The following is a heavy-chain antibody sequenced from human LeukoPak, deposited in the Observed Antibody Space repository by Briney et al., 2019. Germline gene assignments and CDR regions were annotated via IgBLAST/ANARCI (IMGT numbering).Heavy chain of an antibody. CDR2: ISGSGATT. CDR1: GFTFSSYA. J-gene: IGHJ4*02. Sequence: QPGGSLRLSCAAYGFTFSSYAMRWVRQAPGKGGEWVSAISGSGATTSFAAYVKARFSISRDHSKSTLSLQMTSLRAEDPAVYPCAKDPPLYYYGSGSYYNYFDYWGQGTLVTVSS. V-gene: IGHV3-23*01. CDR3: AKDPPLYYYGSGSYYNYFDY. D-gene: IGHD3-10*01.